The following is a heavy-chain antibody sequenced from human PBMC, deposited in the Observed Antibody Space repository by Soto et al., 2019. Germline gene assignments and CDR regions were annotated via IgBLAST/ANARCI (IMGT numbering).Heavy chain of an antibody. V-gene: IGHV4-4*07. CDR2: IYSSGTP. Sequence: QVQLQESGPGLVKPSETLSLTCVVSGGSISGHYWSWMRQPAGKGPEWIGRIYSSGTPIYNPSLKSRVTVAGDTSNNQFSLKLTSVTAADTAVYYCARGPGSYNSFDLWGQGTLVTVSS. CDR1: GGSISGHY. CDR3: ARGPGSYNSFDL. J-gene: IGHJ5*02. D-gene: IGHD3-10*01.